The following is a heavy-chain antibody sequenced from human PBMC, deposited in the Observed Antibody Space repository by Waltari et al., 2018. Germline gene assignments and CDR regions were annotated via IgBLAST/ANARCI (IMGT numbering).Heavy chain of an antibody. D-gene: IGHD6-13*01. J-gene: IGHJ4*02. CDR1: GFTFSSYS. V-gene: IGHV3-21*01. CDR2: ISSSSSYI. CDR3: ARNIAAAGKV. Sequence: EVQLVESGGGLVKPGGSLRLSCAASGFTFSSYSMNWVRQAPGKGLEWVSAISSSSSYIYYADSVKGRFTISRDNAKNSLYLQMNSLRAEDTAVYYCARNIAAAGKVWGQGTLVTVSS.